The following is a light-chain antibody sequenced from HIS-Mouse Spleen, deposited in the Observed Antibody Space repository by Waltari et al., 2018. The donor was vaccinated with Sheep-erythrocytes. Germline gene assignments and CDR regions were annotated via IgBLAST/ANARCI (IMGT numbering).Light chain of an antibody. Sequence: EIVLTQSPGTLSLSQGERATLSCRASQSVSSSYLAWYQQKPGQAPRLLIYGASSRATDIPDRFSGSGSGTDFTLTISRLEPEDFAVYYCQQYGSSPLFTFGPGTKVDIK. V-gene: IGKV3-20*01. CDR1: QSVSSSY. CDR3: QQYGSSPLFT. CDR2: GAS. J-gene: IGKJ3*01.